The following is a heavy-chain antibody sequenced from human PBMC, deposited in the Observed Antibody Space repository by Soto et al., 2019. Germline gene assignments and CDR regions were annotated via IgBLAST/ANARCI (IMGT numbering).Heavy chain of an antibody. Sequence: ASVKVSCKASGYTLTTFFMHCVLQSPGQCLEWMGVINPGYPAGRSATYAQKFQGRVTMTTDTSTSTVYMELSRLRSDDTAVYYCAREAIVAGATTGMDVWGQGTTVTV. D-gene: IGHD1-26*01. CDR3: AREAIVAGATTGMDV. V-gene: IGHV1-46*01. J-gene: IGHJ6*02. CDR2: INPGYPAGRSA. CDR1: GYTLTTFF.